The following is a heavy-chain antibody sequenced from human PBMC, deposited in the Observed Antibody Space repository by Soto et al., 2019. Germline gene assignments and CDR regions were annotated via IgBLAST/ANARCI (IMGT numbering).Heavy chain of an antibody. CDR1: GFTFSSYA. CDR3: AKDGALRYDILPGLLPREHRDDAFDI. V-gene: IGHV3-23*01. Sequence: PGGSLRLSCAASGFTFSSYAMSWVRQAPGKGLEWVSAISGSGGSTYYADSVKGRFTISRDNSKNTLYLQMNSLRAEDTAVYYCAKDGALRYDILPGLLPREHRDDAFDIWGQGTMVTVSS. D-gene: IGHD3-9*01. CDR2: ISGSGGST. J-gene: IGHJ3*02.